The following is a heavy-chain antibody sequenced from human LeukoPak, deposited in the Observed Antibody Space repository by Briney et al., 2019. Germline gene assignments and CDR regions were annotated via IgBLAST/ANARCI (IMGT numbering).Heavy chain of an antibody. CDR1: GGSFSGYY. CDR3: ARGRYDSSGYPHWFDP. D-gene: IGHD3-22*01. J-gene: IGHJ5*02. Sequence: SETLSLTCAVYGGSFSGYYWSWIRQPPGKGLEWIGEINHSGSTNYNPSLKSRVTISVDTSKNQFSLKLSSVTAADTAVYYCARGRYDSSGYPHWFDPWGQGTLVTVSS. CDR2: INHSGST. V-gene: IGHV4-34*01.